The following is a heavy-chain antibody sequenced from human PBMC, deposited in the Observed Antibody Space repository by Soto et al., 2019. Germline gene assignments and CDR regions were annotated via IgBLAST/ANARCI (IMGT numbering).Heavy chain of an antibody. D-gene: IGHD3-16*02. Sequence: SETLSLTCTVSGGSISSSSYYWGWIRQPPGKGLEWIGSIYYSGSTYYNPSLKSRVTISVDTSKNQFSLKLSSVTAADTAVYYCARLAGAAYDYIWGSYRYTFDYWGQGTLVTVSS. V-gene: IGHV4-39*01. CDR2: IYYSGST. J-gene: IGHJ4*02. CDR1: GGSISSSSYY. CDR3: ARLAGAAYDYIWGSYRYTFDY.